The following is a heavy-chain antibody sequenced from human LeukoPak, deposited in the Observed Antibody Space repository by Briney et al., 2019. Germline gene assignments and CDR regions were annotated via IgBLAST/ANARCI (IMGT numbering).Heavy chain of an antibody. J-gene: IGHJ4*02. CDR3: ARHSGIAVAGADFDY. Sequence: PSETLSLTCTVSGVSISSYYLSSIRQPPGKRLEWIGYIYYSGSTNYKPSLKNPVTISVATSKNQFSLKLSPVTAADTAVYYCARHSGIAVAGADFDYWGQGTLVTVSS. CDR1: GVSISSYY. D-gene: IGHD6-19*01. V-gene: IGHV4-59*08. CDR2: IYYSGST.